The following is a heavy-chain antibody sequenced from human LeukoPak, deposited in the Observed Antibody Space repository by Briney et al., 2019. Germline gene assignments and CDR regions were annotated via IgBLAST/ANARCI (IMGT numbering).Heavy chain of an antibody. J-gene: IGHJ4*02. D-gene: IGHD5-18*01. CDR3: ARGGGYSYGPFDY. V-gene: IGHV3-30*03. Sequence: PGGSLRLSCAASGFTFSNYGMHWVRQAPGKGLEWVAVISYDGSNKYYADSVKGRFTISRDNSKNTLYLQMNSLRAEDTAVYYCARGGGYSYGPFDYWGQGTLVTVSS. CDR2: ISYDGSNK. CDR1: GFTFSNYG.